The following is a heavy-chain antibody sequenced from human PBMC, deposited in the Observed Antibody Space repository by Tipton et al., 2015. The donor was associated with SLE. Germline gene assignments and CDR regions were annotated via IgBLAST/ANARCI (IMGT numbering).Heavy chain of an antibody. Sequence: LRLSCTVSGGSINSYYWSWIRQPPGKGLEWIGYIYYFGSTNYNPSLKSRVTISVDTSKNQFSLKLSSVTAADTAVYYCARGPLLDLWGRGTPVTVSS. V-gene: IGHV4-59*12. CDR1: GGSINSYY. J-gene: IGHJ2*01. CDR2: IYYFGST. D-gene: IGHD5/OR15-5a*01. CDR3: ARGPLLDL.